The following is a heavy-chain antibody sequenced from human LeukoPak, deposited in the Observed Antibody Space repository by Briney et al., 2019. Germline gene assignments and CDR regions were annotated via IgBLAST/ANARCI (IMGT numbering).Heavy chain of an antibody. CDR1: GFTFSSYA. D-gene: IGHD3/OR15-3a*01. Sequence: GGSLRLSCAASGFTFSSYAMHWIRQAPGKGLEWVAVISYDGSNKYYADSVKGRFTISRDNSKNTLYLQMNSLRAEDTAVYYCARGINLVWNYYYGMDVWGQGTTVTVSS. J-gene: IGHJ6*02. CDR2: ISYDGSNK. CDR3: ARGINLVWNYYYGMDV. V-gene: IGHV3-30-3*01.